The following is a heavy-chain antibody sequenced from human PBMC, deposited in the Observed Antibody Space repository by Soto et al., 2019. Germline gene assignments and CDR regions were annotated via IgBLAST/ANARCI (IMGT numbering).Heavy chain of an antibody. CDR3: AIDNHGGMIDF. Sequence: SETLSLTCPVSGGSILTGGHYWTWIRQHPGKGLEWIGRIFFSGKTHYTLAPRSRLTFSLDTATNQFSLKLTSVTAADTAIFYCAIDNHGGMIDFWGTGTLVTVDS. CDR1: GGSILTGGHY. CDR2: IFFSGKT. J-gene: IGHJ4*02. V-gene: IGHV4-31*03. D-gene: IGHD2-15*01.